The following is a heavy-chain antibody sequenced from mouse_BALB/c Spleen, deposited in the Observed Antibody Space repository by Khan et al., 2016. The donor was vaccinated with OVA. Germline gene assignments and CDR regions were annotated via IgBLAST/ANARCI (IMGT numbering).Heavy chain of an antibody. CDR3: AREAYRYDEYYFDY. D-gene: IGHD2-14*01. CDR2: ISSGGST. Sequence: DVKLVESGGDSVKPGGSLKLSCAVSGFTFSTYAMSWVRQTPEKRLEWVASISSGGSTYYPDSGKGRFTISRDNARNIVYLQMTSLRSEVMAMYYCAREAYRYDEYYFDYWGQGTTLTVSS. V-gene: IGHV5-6-5*01. J-gene: IGHJ2*01. CDR1: GFTFSTYA.